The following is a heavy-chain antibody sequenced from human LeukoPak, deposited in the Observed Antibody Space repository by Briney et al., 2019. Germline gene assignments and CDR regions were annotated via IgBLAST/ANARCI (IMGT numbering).Heavy chain of an antibody. Sequence: PRASVKVSCKASGYTFTSYDINWVRQATGQGLEWMGWMNPNSGNTAYAQKLQGRVTMTTDTSTSTAYMELRSLRSDDTAVYYCARDGTVPVPYGSGNVEQLAGDYWGQGTLVTVSS. V-gene: IGHV1-8*01. CDR3: ARDGTVPVPYGSGNVEQLAGDY. CDR1: GYTFTSYD. J-gene: IGHJ4*02. D-gene: IGHD3-10*01. CDR2: MNPNSGNT.